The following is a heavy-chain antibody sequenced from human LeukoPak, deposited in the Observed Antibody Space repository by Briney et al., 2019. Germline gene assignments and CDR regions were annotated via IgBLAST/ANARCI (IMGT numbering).Heavy chain of an antibody. D-gene: IGHD2-21*01. CDR2: IWYDGRRK. J-gene: IGHJ3*02. Sequence: GRSLRLSCEVSGFTLRTFGIHWVRQAPGKGLEWVAVIWYDGRRKYYADSVKGRFSISRDDSKNTVYLQINSLRPEDTAVYYCARALGIVVVKDAFDIWGQGTMVTVSS. V-gene: IGHV3-33*03. CDR1: GFTLRTFG. CDR3: ARALGIVVVKDAFDI.